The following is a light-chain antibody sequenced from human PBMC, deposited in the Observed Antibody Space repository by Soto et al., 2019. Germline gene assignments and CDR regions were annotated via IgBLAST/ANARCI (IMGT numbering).Light chain of an antibody. CDR3: QQRHMWPIT. CDR2: DAY. Sequence: EIVMTQSPATLSVSPGERATLSCRASQSVNIYLAWYQQKPGQAPRLLIFDAYNRATGIPPRFSGSGSGTDFTLTISSLEPEDSAVYYCQQRHMWPITFGQGTKVDIK. CDR1: QSVNIY. V-gene: IGKV3-11*01. J-gene: IGKJ1*01.